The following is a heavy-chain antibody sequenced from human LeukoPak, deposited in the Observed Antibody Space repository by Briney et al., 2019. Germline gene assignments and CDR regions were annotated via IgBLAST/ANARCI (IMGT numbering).Heavy chain of an antibody. CDR2: IYDSGST. V-gene: IGHV4-39*01. CDR1: GGSISSSSYY. CDR3: ARLGLDDYDSSSI. J-gene: IGHJ3*02. Sequence: PSETLSLTCTVSGGSISSSSYYWGWIRQPPGKGLEWIGSIYDSGSTYYNPYLKSRVTISVDTSKNQFFLKLSSVTAADTAVYYCARLGLDDYDSSSIWGQGTMVTVSS. D-gene: IGHD3-22*01.